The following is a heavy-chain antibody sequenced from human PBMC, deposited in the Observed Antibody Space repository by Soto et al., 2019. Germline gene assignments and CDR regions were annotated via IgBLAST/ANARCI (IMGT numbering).Heavy chain of an antibody. CDR1: GYTFTSYY. CDR2: IKPTGGST. V-gene: IGHV1-46*01. J-gene: IGHJ5*02. D-gene: IGHD3-10*01. Sequence: GASVKVSCKASGYTFTSYYMHWVRQAPGQRIEWIGIIKPTGGSTSYAKKFQGRVTMTRDTSKNQFSLKLSSVTAADTAVYYCARGRDYYGSGSYYRTLLPGWFDPWGQGTLVTVSS. CDR3: ARGRDYYGSGSYYRTLLPGWFDP.